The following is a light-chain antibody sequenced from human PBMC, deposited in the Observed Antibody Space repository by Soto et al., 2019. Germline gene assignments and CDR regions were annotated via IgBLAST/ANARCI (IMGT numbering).Light chain of an antibody. CDR1: QSITSW. J-gene: IGKJ1*01. CDR2: KAS. CDR3: QHYSDFPRT. V-gene: IGKV1-5*03. Sequence: DIQMTKSPSILSASVGDRVTITCRASQSITSWLAWYQHKPGKAPKRLIYKASTLESGVPSRFSGSGSGTECTLTISSLQPDDFATYYCQHYSDFPRTFGQGTKVEI.